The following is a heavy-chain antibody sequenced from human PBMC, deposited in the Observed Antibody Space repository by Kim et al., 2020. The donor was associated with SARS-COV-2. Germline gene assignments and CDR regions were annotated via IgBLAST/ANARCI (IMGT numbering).Heavy chain of an antibody. Sequence: SETLSLTCAVYGGSFSGYYWSWIRQPPGKGLEWIGEINHSGSTNYNPSLKSRVTISVDTSKNQFSLKLSSVTAADTAVYYCARGGRYCSSTSCYPHGARVDYWGQGTLVTVSS. D-gene: IGHD2-2*01. CDR2: INHSGST. CDR1: GGSFSGYY. J-gene: IGHJ4*02. V-gene: IGHV4-34*01. CDR3: ARGGRYCSSTSCYPHGARVDY.